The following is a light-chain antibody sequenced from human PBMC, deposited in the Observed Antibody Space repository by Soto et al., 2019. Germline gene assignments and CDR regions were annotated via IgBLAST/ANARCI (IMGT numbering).Light chain of an antibody. CDR2: YAS. V-gene: IGKV3-15*01. Sequence: EVVMTQSPATLSVSPGERVTLSCRASESVHRNLAWYQQKPGQGPSLLIYYASTRATGVPDRFTGSGSGTEFTLTIGSLQSEDFGVYHCQHYSNWPPAFGPGTKVEIK. J-gene: IGKJ3*01. CDR1: ESVHRN. CDR3: QHYSNWPPA.